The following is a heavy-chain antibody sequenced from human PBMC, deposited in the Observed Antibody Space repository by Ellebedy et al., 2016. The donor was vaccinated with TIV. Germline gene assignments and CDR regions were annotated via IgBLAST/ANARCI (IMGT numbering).Heavy chain of an antibody. D-gene: IGHD3-10*01. J-gene: IGHJ4*02. V-gene: IGHV3-30*18. CDR2: ISYDGSNK. Sequence: GGSLRLSCAASGFTFSSYGMHWVRQAPGKGLEWVAVISYDGSNKYYADSVKGRFTISRDNSKNTLYLQMNSLRAEDTAVYYCANHAITGVRGTPSSGLDYWGQGTLVTVSS. CDR3: ANHAITGVRGTPSSGLDY. CDR1: GFTFSSYG.